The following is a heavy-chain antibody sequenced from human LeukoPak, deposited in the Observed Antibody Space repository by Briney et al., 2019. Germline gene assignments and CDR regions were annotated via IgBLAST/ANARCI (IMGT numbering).Heavy chain of an antibody. D-gene: IGHD3-22*01. CDR1: GGFITSYY. CDR3: ASSYFYDGPRYFDY. Sequence: PSETQSPTCTVAGGFITSYYGAWTRLPRGEGLEYIGYIYHTGSTNSNPSLKSRVTISLDMSKNQFSLKLSSVTAADTAMYYCASSYFYDGPRYFDYWGLGTLVTVSS. V-gene: IGHV4-59*08. J-gene: IGHJ4*02. CDR2: IYHTGST.